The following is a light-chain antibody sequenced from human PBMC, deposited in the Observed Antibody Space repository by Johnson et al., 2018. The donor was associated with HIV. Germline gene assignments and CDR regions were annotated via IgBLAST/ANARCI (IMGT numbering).Light chain of an antibody. J-gene: IGLJ1*01. CDR1: SSNIGNNY. CDR2: ENN. V-gene: IGLV1-51*02. Sequence: QSVLTQPPSVSAATGQKVTISCSGSSSNIGNNYVSWYQQLPGTAPKLLIYENNKRPSGIPDRFSGFKSGTSATLGITGLQTGDEADYYCGTWDTSLSAFVFGTGTKVTVL. CDR3: GTWDTSLSAFV.